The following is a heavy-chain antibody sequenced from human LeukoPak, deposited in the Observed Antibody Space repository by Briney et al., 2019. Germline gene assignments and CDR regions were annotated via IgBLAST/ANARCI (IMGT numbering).Heavy chain of an antibody. Sequence: QPGGSLRLSCAASGFTFSSYAMSWVRQAPGKGLEWVSAISGSGGSTYYADSVKGRFTISRDNAVNSLYLQMNSLRAEDTAMYYCARDSRMNYYASWGRGTLVTVSS. D-gene: IGHD3-3*01. J-gene: IGHJ5*02. V-gene: IGHV3-23*01. CDR2: ISGSGGST. CDR1: GFTFSSYA. CDR3: ARDSRMNYYAS.